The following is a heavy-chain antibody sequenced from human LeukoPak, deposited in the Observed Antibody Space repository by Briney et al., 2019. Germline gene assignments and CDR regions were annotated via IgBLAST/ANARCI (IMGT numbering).Heavy chain of an antibody. D-gene: IGHD6-6*01. CDR3: VSSSFGYYMDV. J-gene: IGHJ6*03. V-gene: IGHV4-34*01. CDR1: GGSFSDYY. Sequence: PSETLSLTCAVYGGSFSDYYWSWIRQPPGKGLEWIGEINHSGSTNHNPSLKSRVTISVDTSKKQFSLKLSSVTAADTAVYYCVSSSFGYYMDVWGKGTTVTVSS. CDR2: INHSGST.